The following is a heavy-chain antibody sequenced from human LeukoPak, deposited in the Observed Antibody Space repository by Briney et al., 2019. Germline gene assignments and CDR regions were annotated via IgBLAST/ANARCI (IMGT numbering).Heavy chain of an antibody. CDR2: IGHSGTT. V-gene: IGHV4-34*01. D-gene: IGHD4-23*01. CDR3: ARDGGSNNYWFDP. CDR1: GGSFSPYY. Sequence: PSETLSLICAFYGGSFSPYYWIWIRQPPGEGLEWIGEIGHSGTTNYNPSLKSRVTISLDTSKNQFSLKLSSVTAADTAVYYCARDGGSNNYWFDPWGQGTLVTVSS. J-gene: IGHJ5*02.